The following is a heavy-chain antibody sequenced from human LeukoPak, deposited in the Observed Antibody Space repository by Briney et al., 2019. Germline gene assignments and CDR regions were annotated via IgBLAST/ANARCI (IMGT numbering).Heavy chain of an antibody. CDR2: IYSDGTT. J-gene: IGHJ4*02. V-gene: IGHV3-53*01. CDR3: ARDDYYFDY. CDR1: AFTTPTNN. D-gene: IGHD2-21*02. Sequence: GRSLTLSCPPSAFTTPTNNMSWTPQAPGNGLEWVSLIYSDGTTNYADSVKGRFTISRDNSKNTLFLQMNSLRAEDTAVYYCARDDYYFDYWGQGTLVTVSS.